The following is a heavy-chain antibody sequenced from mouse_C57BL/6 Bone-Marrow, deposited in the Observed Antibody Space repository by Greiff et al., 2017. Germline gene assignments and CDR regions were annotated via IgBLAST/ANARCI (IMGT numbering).Heavy chain of an antibody. CDR2: ISSGSSTI. J-gene: IGHJ3*01. D-gene: IGHD4-1*01. V-gene: IGHV5-17*01. CDR3: ARPNWGFAY. CDR1: GFTFSDYG. Sequence: VQLQQSGGGLVKPGGSLKLSCAASGFTFSDYGMHWVRQAPEKGLEWVAYISSGSSTIYYADTVKGRFTISRDNAKNTLFLQMTSRRSEDTAMYYCARPNWGFAYGGQGTLVTGSA.